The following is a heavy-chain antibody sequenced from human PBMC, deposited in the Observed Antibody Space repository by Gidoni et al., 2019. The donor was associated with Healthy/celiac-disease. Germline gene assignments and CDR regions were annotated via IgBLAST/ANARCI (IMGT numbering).Heavy chain of an antibody. CDR2: INHSGST. CDR3: ARDFYGRRRGYFDL. Sequence: QVQLQQWGSGLLKPSETLSLTFAVYGGSFSGYYWSWIRQPPGKGLEWIGEINHSGSTNYNPSHKRRVTISVDTSKNQFSLKLSSVTAADTAVYYCARDFYGRRRGYFDLWGRGTLVTVSS. J-gene: IGHJ2*01. CDR1: GGSFSGYY. V-gene: IGHV4-34*01. D-gene: IGHD4-17*01.